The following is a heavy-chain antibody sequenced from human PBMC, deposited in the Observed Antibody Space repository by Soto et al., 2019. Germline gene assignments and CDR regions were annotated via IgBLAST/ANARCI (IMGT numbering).Heavy chain of an antibody. D-gene: IGHD3-3*01. CDR2: ISGSGGST. Sequence: GGSLRLSCAASGFTFSSYAMSWVRQAPGKGLEWVSAISGSGGSTYYADSVKGRFTISGDNSKNTLYLQMNSLRAEDTAVYYCAKDRAYYDFWSGYYFDYWGHGTLVTVSS. CDR1: GFTFSSYA. J-gene: IGHJ4*01. V-gene: IGHV3-23*01. CDR3: AKDRAYYDFWSGYYFDY.